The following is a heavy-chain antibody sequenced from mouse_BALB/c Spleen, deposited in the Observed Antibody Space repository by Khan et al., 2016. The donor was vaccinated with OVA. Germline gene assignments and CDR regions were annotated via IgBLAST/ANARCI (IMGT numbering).Heavy chain of an antibody. CDR1: GFSLTNYG. CDR3: ARQPYYHYNIMDY. V-gene: IGHV2-6-1*01. J-gene: IGHJ4*01. Sequence: VQLQESGPGLAAPSQSLSITCTISGFSLTNYGVHWIRQPPGKGLEWLVVIWSDGSTTYNSALQSRLTITKDNSQSQVFLKMNGLQTDGTAIYFCARQPYYHYNIMDYWGQGTSVTVSS. CDR2: IWSDGST. D-gene: IGHD2-10*01.